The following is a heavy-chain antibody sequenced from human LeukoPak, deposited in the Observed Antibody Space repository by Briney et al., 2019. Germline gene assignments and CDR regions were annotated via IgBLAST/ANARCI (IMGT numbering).Heavy chain of an antibody. CDR3: ARGPHYDFWSGYYGWYFDY. CDR2: INPNSGDT. J-gene: IGHJ4*02. CDR1: GYTFTGYY. D-gene: IGHD3-3*01. V-gene: IGHV1-2*02. Sequence: GASVKVSCKASGYTFTGYYMHWVRQAPGQGLEWMGWINPNSGDTNYAQKFQGRVTMTRDTSISTAYMELSRLRSDDTAVYYCARGPHYDFWSGYYGWYFDYWGQGTLVTVSS.